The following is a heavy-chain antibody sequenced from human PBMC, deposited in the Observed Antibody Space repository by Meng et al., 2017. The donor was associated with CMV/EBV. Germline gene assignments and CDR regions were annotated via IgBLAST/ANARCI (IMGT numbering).Heavy chain of an antibody. V-gene: IGHV4-59*01. Sequence: SETLSLTCTVSGGSISSYYWSWIRQPPGKGLEWIGYIYYSGSTNYHPSLKSRVTISVDTSKNQFSLKLSSVTAADTAVYYCAREGYDFWSGSPPRGWFDPWGQGTLVTVSS. CDR3: AREGYDFWSGSPPRGWFDP. J-gene: IGHJ5*02. CDR2: IYYSGST. D-gene: IGHD3-3*01. CDR1: GGSISSYY.